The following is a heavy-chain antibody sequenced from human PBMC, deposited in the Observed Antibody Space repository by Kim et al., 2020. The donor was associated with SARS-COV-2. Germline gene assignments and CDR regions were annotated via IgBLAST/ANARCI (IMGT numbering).Heavy chain of an antibody. D-gene: IGHD3-10*01. CDR2: T. J-gene: IGHJ4*02. CDR3: ARVGSGSYIPDY. V-gene: IGHV4-39*07. Sequence: TSYNPSLKSRVTISVDSSKYQFSLKLSSVTAADTAVYYCARVGSGSYIPDYWGQGTLVTVSS.